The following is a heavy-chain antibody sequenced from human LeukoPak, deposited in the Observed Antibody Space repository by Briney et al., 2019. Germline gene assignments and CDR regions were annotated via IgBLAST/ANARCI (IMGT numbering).Heavy chain of an antibody. CDR2: INPNSGGT. J-gene: IGHJ4*02. V-gene: IGHV1-2*02. CDR3: ARASSSGYYGGDYFDY. CDR1: GYTFTGYY. D-gene: IGHD3-22*01. Sequence: ASVKVSCKASGYTFTGYYMHWVRQAPGQGLERMGWINPNSGGTNYAQKFQGRVTMTRDTSISTAYMELSRLRSDDTAVYYCARASSSGYYGGDYFDYWGQGTLVTVSS.